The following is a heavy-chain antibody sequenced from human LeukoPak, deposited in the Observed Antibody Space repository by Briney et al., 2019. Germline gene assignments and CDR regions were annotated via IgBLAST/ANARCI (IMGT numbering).Heavy chain of an antibody. CDR2: IRSKAYGETA. V-gene: IGHV3-49*03. J-gene: IGHJ4*02. D-gene: IGHD1-1*01. CDR1: GFTFGDYA. Sequence: GGSLRLFCTASGFTFGDYAMSWIRQAPGKGLEWVGFIRSKAYGETADYAASVKGRFTISRDDSKAIAYLQMNSLKTEDTAVYHCTRDRGAYNLYDYWGQGTLVTVSS. CDR3: TRDRGAYNLYDY.